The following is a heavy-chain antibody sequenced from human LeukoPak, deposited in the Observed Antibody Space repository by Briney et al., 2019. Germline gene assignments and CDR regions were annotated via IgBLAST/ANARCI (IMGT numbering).Heavy chain of an antibody. V-gene: IGHV1-46*01. CDR1: GYTFTSYY. J-gene: IGHJ6*02. CDR3: ARWTKGYCSSTSCPPLYYGMDV. D-gene: IGHD2-2*01. CDR2: INPSGGST. Sequence: ASVKVSCKASGYTFTSYYMHWVRQAPGQGLEWMGIINPSGGSTSYAQKFQGRVTMTRDTSTSTVYMELSSLRSEDTAVYYCARWTKGYCSSTSCPPLYYGMDVWGQGTTVTVSS.